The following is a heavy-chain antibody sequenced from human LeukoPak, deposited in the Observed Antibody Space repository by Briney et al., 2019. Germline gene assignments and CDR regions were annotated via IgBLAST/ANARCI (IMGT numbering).Heavy chain of an antibody. D-gene: IGHD4-17*01. V-gene: IGHV4-38-2*01. Sequence: SETLSLTCAVYGGSFSAYYWVWIRQPPGKGLEWIGSLYHPDSTYYNPSLKSRVTMSVDTSRNQFSLKLSFVTAADTAVYYCARHYDSYFYYYLDLWGTGTTVTVSS. CDR2: LYHPDST. J-gene: IGHJ6*03. CDR3: ARHYDSYFYYYLDL. CDR1: GGSFSAYY.